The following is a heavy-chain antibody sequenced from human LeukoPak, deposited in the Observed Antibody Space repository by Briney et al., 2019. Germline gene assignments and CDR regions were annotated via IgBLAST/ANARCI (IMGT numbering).Heavy chain of an antibody. D-gene: IGHD2-2*02. Sequence: GGSLRLSCAAAGFTFSSYAMNWVRQAPGKGLEWVSVISGSGGSTYYADSVKGRFTISRDNSKNTLYLQMNSLRAEDTAVYYCARELGYCSSTSCYMAYGDYYYYGMDVWGQGTTVTVSS. CDR1: GFTFSSYA. CDR3: ARELGYCSSTSCYMAYGDYYYYGMDV. V-gene: IGHV3-23*01. CDR2: ISGSGGST. J-gene: IGHJ6*02.